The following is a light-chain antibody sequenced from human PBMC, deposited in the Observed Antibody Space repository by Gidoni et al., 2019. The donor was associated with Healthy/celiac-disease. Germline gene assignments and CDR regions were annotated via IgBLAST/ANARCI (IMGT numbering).Light chain of an antibody. J-gene: IGKJ2*02. CDR3: QQRSNWRT. Sequence: EIVLTQSPATLSLSPGERATLSCRASQSVSSYLAWYQQKPGKAPRLLIYDASNRATGIPARFSGSGSVTDFTLTISSLEPEDFAFYYFQQRSNWRTFGQGTKLEIK. CDR1: QSVSSY. V-gene: IGKV3-11*01. CDR2: DAS.